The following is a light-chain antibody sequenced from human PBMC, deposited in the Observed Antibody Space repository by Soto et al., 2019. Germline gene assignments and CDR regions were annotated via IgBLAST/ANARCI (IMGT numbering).Light chain of an antibody. J-gene: IGLJ1*01. Sequence: QSVLTQPPSASGTPGQRVTISCSGSSSNIGSNTVNWYQHLPGTAPKLLIYTNNQRPSGVPDRFSGSKSGTSASLAFSGLQSEDEADYFCAAWDDSLNGYVFGTGTKVTV. V-gene: IGLV1-44*01. CDR1: SSNIGSNT. CDR3: AAWDDSLNGYV. CDR2: TNN.